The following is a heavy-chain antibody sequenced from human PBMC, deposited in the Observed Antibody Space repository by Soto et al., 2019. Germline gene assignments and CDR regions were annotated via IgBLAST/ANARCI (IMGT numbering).Heavy chain of an antibody. D-gene: IGHD6-6*01. J-gene: IGHJ4*02. CDR2: ITTSGTTM. V-gene: IGHV3-48*03. CDR1: GFTFSRYE. Sequence: GGSLRLSCAASGFTFSRYEMNWVRQAPGKGLEWVSYITTSGTTMYYADSVKGRFTTSRDNAKNSLFLQMNSLRAEDTAVYYCARVPEAGRPLFDYWGQGALVTV. CDR3: ARVPEAGRPLFDY.